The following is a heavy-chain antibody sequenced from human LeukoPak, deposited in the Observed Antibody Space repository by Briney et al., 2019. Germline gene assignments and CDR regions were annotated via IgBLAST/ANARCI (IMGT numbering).Heavy chain of an antibody. Sequence: GGSLRLSCAASGFTFSSYWMNWARQAPGKGLEWVASINHNGNVNYYVDSVKGRFTISRDNAKNSLYLQMSNLEAEDTAVYFCARGGGLDVWGQGATVTVSS. D-gene: IGHD3-16*01. CDR3: ARGGGLDV. J-gene: IGHJ6*02. CDR2: INHNGNVN. CDR1: GFTFSSYW. V-gene: IGHV3-7*03.